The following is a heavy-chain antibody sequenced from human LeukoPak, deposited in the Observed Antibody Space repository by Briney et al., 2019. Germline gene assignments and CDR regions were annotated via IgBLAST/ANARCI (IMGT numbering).Heavy chain of an antibody. D-gene: IGHD6-13*01. Sequence: SETLSLTXAVYGGSFSGHYWTWIRQPPGKGLEWIGEIDHSGSTNYNPSLKSRVTILVDTSKNQFSLRLSFVTAADTGVYYCARGLDSSWSHYYYYMDVWGRGTTVTVSS. CDR1: GGSFSGHY. V-gene: IGHV4-34*01. CDR2: IDHSGST. J-gene: IGHJ6*03. CDR3: ARGLDSSWSHYYYYMDV.